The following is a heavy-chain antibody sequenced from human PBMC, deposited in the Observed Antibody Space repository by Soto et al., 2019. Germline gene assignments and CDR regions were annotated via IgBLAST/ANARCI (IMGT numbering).Heavy chain of an antibody. CDR1: GFTISSFV. CDR3: ARPGRDIWSGRNFFDY. J-gene: IGHJ4*02. Sequence: QVELVESGGGVVQPGRSLRLSCAASGFTISSFVMHWVRQAPGKGLEWVAFISYDGNNQYYADSVKGRFTISRDNSKNTLYLQMNSLRAEDTAVYYCARPGRDIWSGRNFFDYWGQGTLVSVSS. D-gene: IGHD3-3*01. CDR2: ISYDGNNQ. V-gene: IGHV3-30*03.